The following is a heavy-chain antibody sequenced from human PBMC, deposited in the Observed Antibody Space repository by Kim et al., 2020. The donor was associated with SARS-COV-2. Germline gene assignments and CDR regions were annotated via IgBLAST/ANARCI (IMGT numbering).Heavy chain of an antibody. J-gene: IGHJ6*02. CDR2: IIPIFGTA. CDR1: GGTFSSYA. CDR3: AVPEYSSSYYYYGMDV. D-gene: IGHD6-6*01. Sequence: SVKVSCKASGGTFSSYAISWVRQAPGQGLEWMGGIIPIFGTANYAQKFQGRVTITADESTSTAYMELSSLRSEDTAVYYCAVPEYSSSYYYYGMDVWGQGTTVTVSS. V-gene: IGHV1-69*13.